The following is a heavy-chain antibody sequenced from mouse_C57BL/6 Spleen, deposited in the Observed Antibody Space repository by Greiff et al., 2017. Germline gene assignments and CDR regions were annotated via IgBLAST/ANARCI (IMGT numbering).Heavy chain of an antibody. V-gene: IGHV1-15*01. Sequence: QVQLQQSGAELVRPGASVTLSCKASGYTFTDYEMHWVKQTPVHGLEWIGAIDPETGGTAYNQKFKGKAILTADKSSSTAYMELRSLTSEDSAVYYCTGGYDGRDSDYFDYWGQGTTLTVSS. D-gene: IGHD2-2*01. CDR1: GYTFTDYE. CDR2: IDPETGGT. CDR3: TGGYDGRDSDYFDY. J-gene: IGHJ2*01.